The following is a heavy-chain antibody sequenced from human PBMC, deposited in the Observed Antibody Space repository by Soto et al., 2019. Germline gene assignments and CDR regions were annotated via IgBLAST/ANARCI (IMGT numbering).Heavy chain of an antibody. D-gene: IGHD3-3*01. J-gene: IGHJ5*02. CDR2: IYYTGIT. V-gene: IGHV4-59*01. Sequence: QVQLQQSGPGLLKPSETLSLTCSVSGGSITDNYWTWIRQSPGKGLEWVGYIYYTGITNYNPSLKRRVTISLDRSKNQFPLKLDSVTAADTAVYYCARALDYDFWGGRNWFDPWGQGTLVTVSS. CDR1: GGSITDNY. CDR3: ARALDYDFWGGRNWFDP.